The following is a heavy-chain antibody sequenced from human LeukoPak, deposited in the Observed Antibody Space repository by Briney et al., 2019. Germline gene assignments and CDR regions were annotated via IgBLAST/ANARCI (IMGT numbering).Heavy chain of an antibody. V-gene: IGHV1-18*01. J-gene: IGHJ6*03. CDR1: GYTFTSYG. CDR3: ARVEGLYYYYYMDV. Sequence: SVKVSCKASGYTFTSYGISWVRQAPGQGLEWMGWISAYNGNTNYAQKLQGRVTMTTDTSTSTAYMELRSLRSDDTAVYYCARVEGLYYYYYMDVWGKGTTVTVSS. CDR2: ISAYNGNT. D-gene: IGHD3-3*01.